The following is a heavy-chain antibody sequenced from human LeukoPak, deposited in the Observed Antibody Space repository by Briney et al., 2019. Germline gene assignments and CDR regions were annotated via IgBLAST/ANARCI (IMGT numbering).Heavy chain of an antibody. CDR2: ISGSGGST. J-gene: IGHJ4*02. Sequence: GGSLRLSCAASGFTFSSYAMSWVRQAPGKGLEWVSAISGSGGSTYYADSVKGRFTISRDNSKNTLYLQMNSLRAEDTAVYYCAKDQDRYGSGSWPFDYWDQGTLVTVSS. CDR3: AKDQDRYGSGSWPFDY. CDR1: GFTFSSYA. D-gene: IGHD3-10*01. V-gene: IGHV3-23*01.